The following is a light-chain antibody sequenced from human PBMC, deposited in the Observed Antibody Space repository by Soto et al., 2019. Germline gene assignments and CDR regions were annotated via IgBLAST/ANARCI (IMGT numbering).Light chain of an antibody. V-gene: IGLV1-40*01. CDR2: GNT. CDR1: SSNTGAGYD. CDR3: QSYDGSLSGSV. Sequence: QSVMTQPPSVSAAPGQKVTISCTGSSSNTGAGYDVHWYQQVPGTAPKLLIYGNTKRPSGVPDRFSGSKSGTSASLAITGLQAEDEADYYCQSYDGSLSGSVFGGGTKLTVL. J-gene: IGLJ2*01.